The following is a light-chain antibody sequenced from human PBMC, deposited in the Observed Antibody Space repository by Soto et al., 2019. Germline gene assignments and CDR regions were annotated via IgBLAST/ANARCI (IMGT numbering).Light chain of an antibody. V-gene: IGKV3-15*01. J-gene: IGKJ2*01. CDR2: GAS. Sequence: EIVMTRSPATLSVSPGERATLSCRASQSVSSNLAWYQQKPGQAPRLLIYGASTRATGIPARFSGSGSGTEFTLTISSLQSEDFAVYYCQQYNNWPPRTFGQGTKLEIK. CDR3: QQYNNWPPRT. CDR1: QSVSSN.